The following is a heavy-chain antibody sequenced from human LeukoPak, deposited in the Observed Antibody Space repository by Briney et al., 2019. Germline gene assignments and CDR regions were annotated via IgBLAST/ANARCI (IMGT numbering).Heavy chain of an antibody. CDR3: AKDRAAAGMGYFGY. CDR1: GFTFSSYG. J-gene: IGHJ4*02. CDR2: ISYDGSNK. Sequence: GGSLRLSCAASGFTFSSYGMHWVRQAPGKGLKWVAVISYDGSNKYYADSVKGRFTISRDNSKNTLYLQMNSLRAEDTAVYYCAKDRAAAGMGYFGYWGQGTLVTVSS. D-gene: IGHD6-13*01. V-gene: IGHV3-30*18.